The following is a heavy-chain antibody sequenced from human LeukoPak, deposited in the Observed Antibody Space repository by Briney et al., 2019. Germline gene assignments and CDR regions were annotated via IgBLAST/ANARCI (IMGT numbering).Heavy chain of an antibody. D-gene: IGHD7-27*01. CDR3: ARTLGTLGIVDAFDI. Sequence: SETLSLTCTVSGGSISSSNYYWGWSRQPPGKGLEWIGSIYYSGSTYYNPSLKSRVTISVDTSKNQFSLKLSSVTAADTAVYYCARTLGTLGIVDAFDIWGQGTMVTVSS. CDR2: IYYSGST. J-gene: IGHJ3*02. V-gene: IGHV4-39*07. CDR1: GGSISSSNYY.